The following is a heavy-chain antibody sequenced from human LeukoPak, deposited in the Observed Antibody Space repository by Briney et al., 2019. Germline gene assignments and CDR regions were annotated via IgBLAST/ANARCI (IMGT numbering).Heavy chain of an antibody. D-gene: IGHD3-10*01. V-gene: IGHV4-39*07. J-gene: IGHJ4*02. Sequence: SETLSLTCTVSGGSISSSSYFWGWIRQPPGKGLEWIGSIYYSGSTYYNPSLKSRVTLSVDTSKNQFSLKLSSVTAADTAVYYCARVTYGSGTYGAFDYWGQGTLVTVSS. CDR1: GGSISSSSYF. CDR3: ARVTYGSGTYGAFDY. CDR2: IYYSGST.